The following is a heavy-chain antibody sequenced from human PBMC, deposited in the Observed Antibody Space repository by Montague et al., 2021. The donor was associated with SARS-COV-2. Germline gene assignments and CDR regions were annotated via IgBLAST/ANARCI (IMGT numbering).Heavy chain of an antibody. V-gene: IGHV4-4*07. CDR1: GASIRNYY. CDR2: IYSSGSN. J-gene: IGHJ6*02. Sequence: SETLSLTCNVSGASIRNYYWSWIRQPAGKGLEWIGRIYSSGSNNXXPSLKTRITLSVDTSKNQLSLRLNSVTAADTAAYYCARNPGEYYGMDVWGQGTTVTVSS. CDR3: ARNPGEYYGMDV. D-gene: IGHD3-16*01.